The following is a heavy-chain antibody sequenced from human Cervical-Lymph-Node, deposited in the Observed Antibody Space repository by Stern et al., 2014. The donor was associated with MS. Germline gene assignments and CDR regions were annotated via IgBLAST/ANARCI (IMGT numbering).Heavy chain of an antibody. Sequence: QLVESGGGLVQPGRSLRLSCAASGFTFDDYAMHWVRQAPGKGLEWVSGISWNSGSLGYAVSVKGRFTISRDNAKNSLYLQMNSLRAEDTALYYCAKARSRLTTREAFDYWGQGTLVTVSS. CDR1: GFTFDDYA. V-gene: IGHV3-9*01. D-gene: IGHD1-14*01. CDR3: AKARSRLTTREAFDY. CDR2: ISWNSGSL. J-gene: IGHJ4*02.